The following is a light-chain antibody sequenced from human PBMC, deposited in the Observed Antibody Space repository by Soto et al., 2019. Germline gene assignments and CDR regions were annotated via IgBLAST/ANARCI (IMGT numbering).Light chain of an antibody. V-gene: IGKV3-15*01. CDR3: QQYNNWLSLT. Sequence: EIVMTQAPATLSVSPGERATLSCRASQSVSSNLAWYQQKPGQAPRRLIYGASTRATGIPARFSGSGSGTEFTLTISSLQSEDFGVYYCQQYNNWLSLTFGGGTKVEIK. J-gene: IGKJ4*01. CDR2: GAS. CDR1: QSVSSN.